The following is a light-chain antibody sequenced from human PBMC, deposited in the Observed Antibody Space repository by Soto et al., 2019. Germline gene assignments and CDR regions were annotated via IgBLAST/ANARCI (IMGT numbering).Light chain of an antibody. V-gene: IGLV1-40*01. J-gene: IGLJ2*01. CDR1: SSNIGAGYN. CDR3: QSFDSSLTATV. CDR2: TNN. Sequence: QSVLTQPPSVSGSPGQRVTISCTGSSSNIGAGYNVHWYQQLPGAVPKLVIYTNNNRPSGVPDRFSGSKSGTLGSLVIAGRQAEDEADYYCQSFDSSLTATVFGGGTKLTVL.